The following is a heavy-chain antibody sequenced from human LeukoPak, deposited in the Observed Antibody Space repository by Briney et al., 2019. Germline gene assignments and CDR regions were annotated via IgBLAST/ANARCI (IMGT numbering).Heavy chain of an antibody. D-gene: IGHD1-26*01. CDR3: AREGGGSYFSSRNWFDP. CDR2: ISAYNGNT. J-gene: IGHJ5*02. Sequence: ALVKVSCKASGYTFTSYYMHWVRQAPGQGLEWMGWISAYNGNTNYAQKLQGRVTMTTDTSTSTAYMELRSLRSDDTAVYYCAREGGGSYFSSRNWFDPWGQGTLVTVSS. V-gene: IGHV1-18*04. CDR1: GYTFTSYY.